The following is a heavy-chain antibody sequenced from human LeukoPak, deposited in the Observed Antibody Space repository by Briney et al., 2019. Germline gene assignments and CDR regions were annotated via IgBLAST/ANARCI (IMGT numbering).Heavy chain of an antibody. V-gene: IGHV3-74*01. CDR2: INSDGSST. CDR1: GFTFSSYW. D-gene: IGHD6-6*01. Sequence: HPGGSLRLSCAASGFTFSSYWMHWVRQAPGKGLVWVSRINSDGSSTSYADSVRGRYTISRDYAKNTLYLQMNSLRAEDTAVYYCARGGVYSTSAVDYWGQGTLVTVSS. CDR3: ARGGVYSTSAVDY. J-gene: IGHJ4*02.